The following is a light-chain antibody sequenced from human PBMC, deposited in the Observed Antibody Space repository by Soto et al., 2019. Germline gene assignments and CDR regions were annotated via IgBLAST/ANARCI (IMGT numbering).Light chain of an antibody. Sequence: EIVLTQSPGTLSLSPGERATLSCRASQSVSNNYLAWYQQKPGQAPRLLIYGASNRATGIPDRFSGSGSGTDFTLTISSLQPEDFATYYCQQLNTYPSTFGGGTKVDIK. J-gene: IGKJ4*01. CDR1: QSVSNNY. V-gene: IGKV3-20*01. CDR3: QQLNTYPST. CDR2: GAS.